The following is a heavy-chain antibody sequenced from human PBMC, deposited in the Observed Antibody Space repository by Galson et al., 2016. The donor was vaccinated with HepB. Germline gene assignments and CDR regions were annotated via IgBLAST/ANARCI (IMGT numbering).Heavy chain of an antibody. CDR3: VKGPGMAVAKYYFDY. Sequence: SLRLSCAVSGITFSNYALNWVRQAPGKGLEWVSSISWNSGNIEYADSVKGRFTLSRDTAKDSLYLQMNSLRPEDTALYYCVKGPGMAVAKYYFDYWGQGTLVTVSS. CDR2: ISWNSGNI. V-gene: IGHV3-9*01. J-gene: IGHJ4*02. CDR1: GITFSNYA. D-gene: IGHD6-19*01.